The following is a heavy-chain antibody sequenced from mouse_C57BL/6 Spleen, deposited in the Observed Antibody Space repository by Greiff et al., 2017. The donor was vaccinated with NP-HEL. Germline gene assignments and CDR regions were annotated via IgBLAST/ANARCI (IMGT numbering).Heavy chain of an antibody. CDR1: GYSITSGYY. CDR2: ISYDGSN. D-gene: IGHD4-1*01. V-gene: IGHV3-6*01. CDR3: ARDRKLARVYFDY. J-gene: IGHJ2*01. Sequence: ESGPGLVKPSQSLSLTCSVTGYSITSGYYWNWIRQFPGNKLEWMGYISYDGSNNYNPSLKNRISITRDTSKNQFFLKLNSVTTEDTATYYCARDRKLARVYFDYWGQGTTLTVSS.